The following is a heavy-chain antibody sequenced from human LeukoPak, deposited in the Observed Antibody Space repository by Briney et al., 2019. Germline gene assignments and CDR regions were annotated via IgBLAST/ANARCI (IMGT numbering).Heavy chain of an antibody. Sequence: GGSLRLSCAASGFTFSSYAMSWVRQAPGKGLEWVSAISGSGGSTYYADSVKGRFTISRDNSKNTLYLQMNSLRAEDTAVYYCAKTNSPTPEYSGSYLGAFDIWGQGTMVTVSS. CDR1: GFTFSSYA. CDR3: AKTNSPTPEYSGSYLGAFDI. CDR2: ISGSGGST. D-gene: IGHD1-26*01. J-gene: IGHJ3*02. V-gene: IGHV3-23*01.